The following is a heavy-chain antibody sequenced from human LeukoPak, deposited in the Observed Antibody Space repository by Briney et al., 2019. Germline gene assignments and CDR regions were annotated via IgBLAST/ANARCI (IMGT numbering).Heavy chain of an antibody. D-gene: IGHD1-26*01. Sequence: SETLSLTCTVSGGSISSYYWSWIRQPAGKGLEWIGRIYTSGSTNYNPSLKSRVTMSVDTSKNQFSLKLSSVTAADTAVYYCAIVVGATTDYYFDYWGQGTLVTVSS. V-gene: IGHV4-4*07. CDR3: AIVVGATTDYYFDY. CDR1: GGSISSYY. J-gene: IGHJ4*02. CDR2: IYTSGST.